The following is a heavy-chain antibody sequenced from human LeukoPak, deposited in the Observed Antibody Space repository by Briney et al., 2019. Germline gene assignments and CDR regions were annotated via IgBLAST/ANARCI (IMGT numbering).Heavy chain of an antibody. CDR2: INPHSGNT. CDR3: CPGGYCYEYYFSDYYLDV. D-gene: IGHD5-18*01. J-gene: IGHJ6*03. CDR1: GYTFTSYD. V-gene: IGHV1-8*01. Sequence: ASLKVTCKASGYTFTSYDISWVRQATGQGLEWMGWINPHSGNTGYAQKFQGRVTMTRNTSISTAYMELSSLRSEATAVYYSCPGGYCYEYYFSDYYLDVQGKGTTVTVSS.